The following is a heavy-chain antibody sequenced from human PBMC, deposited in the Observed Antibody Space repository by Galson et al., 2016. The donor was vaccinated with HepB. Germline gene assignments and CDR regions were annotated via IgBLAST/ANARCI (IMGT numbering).Heavy chain of an antibody. V-gene: IGHV3-53*01. CDR1: GFPVSSNY. CDR2: IHTGGNT. Sequence: SLRLSCAVSGFPVSSNYMTWVRQAPGKGPEWVSVIHTGGNTYYADSVEGRFIIPRDNFKNILYLQMNSLRVGDTAVYYCGRDKRLMPRQGMYYYGTDVWGPGTTVTVSS. D-gene: IGHD2-2*01. CDR3: GRDKRLMPRQGMYYYGTDV. J-gene: IGHJ6*02.